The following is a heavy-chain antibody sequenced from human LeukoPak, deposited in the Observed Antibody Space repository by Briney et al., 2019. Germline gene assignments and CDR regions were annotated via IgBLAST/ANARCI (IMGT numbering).Heavy chain of an antibody. D-gene: IGHD3-22*01. CDR3: AAEDSSGYKYYFDY. CDR2: IYYSGST. CDR1: GGSISSSSYY. J-gene: IGHJ4*02. V-gene: IGHV4-61*05. Sequence: SETLSLTCTVSGGSISSSSYYWGWIRQPPGKGLEWIGYIYYSGSTNYNPSLKSRVTISVDTSKNQFSLKLSSVTAADTAVYYCAAEDSSGYKYYFDYWGQGTLVTVSS.